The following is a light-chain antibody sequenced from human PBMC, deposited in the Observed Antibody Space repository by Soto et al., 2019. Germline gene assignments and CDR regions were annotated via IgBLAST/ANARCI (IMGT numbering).Light chain of an antibody. J-gene: IGKJ4*01. CDR1: QSVSSTY. Sequence: EIVLTQSPGTLSLSPGERATLSGRASQSVSSTYLAWYQQKPGQAPRLLIFGASSRATGIPDRFSGSGSGTDFTLTISRLEPEDFAVYDCQHFSTSLPVTFGGGTKVEIK. CDR3: QHFSTSLPVT. CDR2: GAS. V-gene: IGKV3-20*01.